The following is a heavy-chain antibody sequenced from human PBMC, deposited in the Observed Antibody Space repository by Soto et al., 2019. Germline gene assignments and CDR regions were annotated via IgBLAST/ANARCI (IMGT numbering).Heavy chain of an antibody. CDR2: ISGSGERT. V-gene: IGHV3-23*01. CDR1: GFTFSSYA. Sequence: EVQLLESGGGLVQPGGSLRLSCAASGFTFSSYAMSWVRQAPGKGLEWVSIISGSGERTYYADSVKGRFTISRDNSKNTLYLQMNSLRAEDTAVDYCAKVKEGASDYWGQGTLVTVSS. J-gene: IGHJ4*02. CDR3: AKVKEGASDY. D-gene: IGHD1-26*01.